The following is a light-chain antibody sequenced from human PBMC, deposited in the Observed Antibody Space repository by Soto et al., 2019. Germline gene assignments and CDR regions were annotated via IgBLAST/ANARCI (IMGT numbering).Light chain of an antibody. CDR2: EVY. V-gene: IGLV2-8*01. Sequence: QSVLTQPPSASGSHGQSVTISCTGTSSDVGGYNYVSWYQQQPGKAPKLIIYEVYKRPSGVPDRFSGSKSGNTAALTFSVLQAEDEADYYCSSYVGTNSYVFGTGTKVTVL. J-gene: IGLJ1*01. CDR1: SSDVGGYNY. CDR3: SSYVGTNSYV.